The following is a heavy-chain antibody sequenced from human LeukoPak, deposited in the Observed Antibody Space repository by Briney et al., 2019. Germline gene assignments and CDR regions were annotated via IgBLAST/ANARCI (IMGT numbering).Heavy chain of an antibody. Sequence: PGRSLRLSCAASGFTFSNYAMHWVRQAPGKGLEWAAVLAHDGSNPYYADSVKGRFTISRDNSKNTLYLQMNSLRAEDTAVYYCAKYGMTTVTYIDYWGQGTLVTVSS. CDR1: GFTFSNYA. D-gene: IGHD4-17*01. CDR2: LAHDGSNP. J-gene: IGHJ4*02. CDR3: AKYGMTTVTYIDY. V-gene: IGHV3-30-3*02.